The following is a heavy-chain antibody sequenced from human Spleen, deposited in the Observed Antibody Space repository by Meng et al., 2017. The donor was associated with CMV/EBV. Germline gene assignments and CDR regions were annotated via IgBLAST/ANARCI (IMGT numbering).Heavy chain of an antibody. Sequence: PFCAYHLNLLRLAPGWWLSSVPSIGGSRTSMYADSVKGRFTISRDNAKYSLHLQMNSLRAEDTAVYYCVRGGRGFGSDGYYYSFDSWGQGTLVTVSS. CDR3: VRGGRGFGSDGYYYSFDS. CDR1: PFCAYH. CDR2: IGGSRTS. V-gene: IGHV3-69-1*01. D-gene: IGHD5-24*01. J-gene: IGHJ5*01.